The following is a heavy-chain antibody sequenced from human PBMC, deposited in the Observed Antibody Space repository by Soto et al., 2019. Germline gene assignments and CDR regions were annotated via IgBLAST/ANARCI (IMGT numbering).Heavy chain of an antibody. Sequence: GGSLRLSCAASGLTFSNAWMSWVRQAPGKGLEWVGRIKSKTDGGTTDYAAPVKGRFTISRDDSKNTLYLQMNSLKTEDTAVYYCTTERVVVVAAIPWGQGTLVTVSS. V-gene: IGHV3-15*01. D-gene: IGHD2-15*01. J-gene: IGHJ5*02. CDR2: IKSKTDGGTT. CDR3: TTERVVVVAAIP. CDR1: GLTFSNAW.